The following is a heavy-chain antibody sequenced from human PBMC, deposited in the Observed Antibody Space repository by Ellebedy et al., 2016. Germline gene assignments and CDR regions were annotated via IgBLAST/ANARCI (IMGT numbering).Heavy chain of an antibody. CDR1: GYTFTSYD. Sequence: ASVKVSCXASGYTFTSYDINWVRQATGQGLEWMGWMNPNSGNTGYAQKFQGRVTMTRDTSTSTVYMELSSLRSEDTAVYYCAREEDYYDSSGPNYGYFDYWGQGTLVTVSS. D-gene: IGHD3-22*01. CDR2: MNPNSGNT. CDR3: AREEDYYDSSGPNYGYFDY. J-gene: IGHJ4*02. V-gene: IGHV1-8*01.